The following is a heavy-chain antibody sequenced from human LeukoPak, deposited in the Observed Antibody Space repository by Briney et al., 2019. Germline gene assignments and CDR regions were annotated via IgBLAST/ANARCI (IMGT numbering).Heavy chain of an antibody. CDR3: ARDRGPYDFWSGRRKYNWFDP. Sequence: PSETLSLTCTVSGGSISSYYCSWIRQPPGKGLEWIGYIYYSGSTNYNPSLKSRVTISVDTSKNQFSLKLSSVTTADTAVYYCARDRGPYDFWSGRRKYNWFDPWGQGTLVTVSS. V-gene: IGHV4-59*01. J-gene: IGHJ5*02. CDR2: IYYSGST. CDR1: GGSISSYY. D-gene: IGHD3-3*01.